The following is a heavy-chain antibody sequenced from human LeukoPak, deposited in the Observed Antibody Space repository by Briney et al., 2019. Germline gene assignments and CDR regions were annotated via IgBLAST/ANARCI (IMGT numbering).Heavy chain of an antibody. D-gene: IGHD4-23*01. CDR2: IYSGGTT. CDR1: GFTVSGNY. J-gene: IGHJ4*02. CDR3: ARRAGGYSHPYDY. V-gene: IGHV3-53*01. Sequence: GGSLRLSCAVSGFTVSGNYMSWVRQAPGKGLEWVSLIYSGGTTYYADSVKGRFTISRGNSKNTLYLQMNSLRAEDTAVYYCARRAGGYSHPYDYWGQGILVTVSS.